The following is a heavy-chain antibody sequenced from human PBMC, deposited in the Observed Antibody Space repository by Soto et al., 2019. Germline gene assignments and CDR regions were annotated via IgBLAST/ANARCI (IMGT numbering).Heavy chain of an antibody. CDR1: GFTFSTYA. D-gene: IGHD1-26*01. V-gene: IGHV3-30-3*01. J-gene: IGHJ4*02. CDR2: ISYDGGNK. Sequence: QVQLVESGGGVVQPGRSLRLSCVASGFTFSTYAMHWVRQAPGKGLEWVAVISYDGGNKYYADSVKGRFTISRDNSKNTLYLQMNSLRAEDTAVYYCARVYSGSYSEGSFDYWGQGTLVTVSS. CDR3: ARVYSGSYSEGSFDY.